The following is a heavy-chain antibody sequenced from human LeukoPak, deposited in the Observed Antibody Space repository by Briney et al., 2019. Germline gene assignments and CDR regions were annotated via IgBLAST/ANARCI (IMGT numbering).Heavy chain of an antibody. CDR3: AGTMVRGIRY. Sequence: PSQTLSLTCAVSGGSISSGGYSWSWIPQPPGKGLEWIGYIYYSGSTNYNPSLKSRVTISVDTSKNQFSLKLSSVTAADTAVYYCAGTMVRGIRYWGQGTLVTVSS. J-gene: IGHJ4*02. V-gene: IGHV4-61*08. CDR1: GGSISSGGYS. D-gene: IGHD3-10*01. CDR2: IYYSGST.